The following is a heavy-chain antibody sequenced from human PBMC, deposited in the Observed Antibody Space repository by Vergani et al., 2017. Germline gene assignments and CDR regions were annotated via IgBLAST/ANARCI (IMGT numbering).Heavy chain of an antibody. CDR1: GASIRSSNYY. Sequence: QLQLQESGPGLVKPSATLSLTCSVSGASIRSSNYYWGWIRQPPGKGLEWIASIYYSGSTYYNPSLKIRVTISVDTSKNLFSLKLSSVTAADTAVYFCARHSTVEWLVKLGWIDPWGQGILVTVSS. CDR2: IYYSGST. D-gene: IGHD6-19*01. J-gene: IGHJ5*02. CDR3: ARHSTVEWLVKLGWIDP. V-gene: IGHV4-39*01.